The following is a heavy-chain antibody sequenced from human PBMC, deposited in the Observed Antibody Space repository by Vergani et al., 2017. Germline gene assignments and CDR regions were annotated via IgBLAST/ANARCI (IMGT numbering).Heavy chain of an antibody. CDR3: AREMVRGVVAATASFDY. CDR2: INPSGGST. Sequence: QVQLVQSGAEVKKPGASVKVSCKASGYTFTSYYMHWVRQAPGQGLEWMGIINPSGGSTSYAQKFQGRVTMTRDTSTSTVYMELSSLRAEDTAVYYCAREMVRGVVAATASFDYWGQGTLVTVSS. D-gene: IGHD2-15*01. CDR1: GYTFTSYY. J-gene: IGHJ4*02. V-gene: IGHV1-46*01.